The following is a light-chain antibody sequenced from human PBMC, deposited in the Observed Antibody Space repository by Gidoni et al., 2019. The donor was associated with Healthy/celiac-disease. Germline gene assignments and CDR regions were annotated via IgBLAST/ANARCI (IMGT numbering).Light chain of an antibody. CDR2: AAS. V-gene: IGKV1-9*01. Sequence: DIRLTQSPSFLSASVGARVTITGRASKGISSYYAWYQQKPGKAPKLLIYAASTLQSGVPSRFSGSGSATEFSLTISSLQPEDFATYYCQQLNSYPLFTFGPGTKVDIK. J-gene: IGKJ3*01. CDR1: KGISSY. CDR3: QQLNSYPLFT.